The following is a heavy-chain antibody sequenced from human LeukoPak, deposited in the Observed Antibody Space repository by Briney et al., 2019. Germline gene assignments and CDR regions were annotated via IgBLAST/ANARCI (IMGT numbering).Heavy chain of an antibody. CDR3: ARQKSGYMRY. CDR1: GGSISSSSYY. V-gene: IGHV4-39*01. D-gene: IGHD3-16*02. J-gene: IGHJ4*02. Sequence: PSETLSLTCTVSGGSISSSSYYWGWIRQPPGKGLEWIGSIYYSGSTYYNPSLKSRVTISVDTSKNQFSLKLSSVTAADTAVYYCARQKSGYMRYWGQGTLVTVSS. CDR2: IYYSGST.